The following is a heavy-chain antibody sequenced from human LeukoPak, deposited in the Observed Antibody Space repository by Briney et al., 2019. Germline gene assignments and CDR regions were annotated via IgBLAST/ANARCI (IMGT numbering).Heavy chain of an antibody. J-gene: IGHJ4*02. CDR1: GGTFSSYA. D-gene: IGHD5-18*01. Sequence: SVKVSCKAAGGTFSSYAISWVRQAPGQGLEWMGRIIPILGIANYAQKFQGRVTITADKSTSTAYMELSSLRSEDTAVYYCARVDTAMVIDYWGQGTLVTVSS. CDR2: IIPILGIA. V-gene: IGHV1-69*04. CDR3: ARVDTAMVIDY.